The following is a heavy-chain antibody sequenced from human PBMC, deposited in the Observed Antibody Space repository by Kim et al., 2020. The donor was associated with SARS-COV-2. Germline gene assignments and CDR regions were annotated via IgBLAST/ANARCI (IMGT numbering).Heavy chain of an antibody. CDR3: ARGGTTYGDYVSWGMDV. CDR1: GGSISSGSYY. Sequence: SETLSLTCTVSGGSISSGSYYWSWIRQPAGKGLEWIGRIYTSGSTNYNPSLKSRVTISVDTSKNQFSLKLSSVTAADTAVYYCARGGTTYGDYVSWGMDVWGQGTTVTVSS. CDR2: IYTSGST. D-gene: IGHD4-17*01. V-gene: IGHV4-61*02. J-gene: IGHJ6*02.